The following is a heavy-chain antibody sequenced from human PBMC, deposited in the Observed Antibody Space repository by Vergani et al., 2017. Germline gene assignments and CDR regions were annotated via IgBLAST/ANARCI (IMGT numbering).Heavy chain of an antibody. CDR3: ARDDIVGATTTPDAFDI. CDR1: GFIFSTYA. CDR2: ISSSSSYI. D-gene: IGHD1-26*01. Sequence: EVQLLESGGDLVQPGGSLRLSCTASGFIFSTYAMSWVRQAPGKGLEWVSSISSSSSYIYYADSVKGRFTISRDNAKNSLYLQMNSLRAEDTAVYYCARDDIVGATTTPDAFDIWGQGTMVTVSS. V-gene: IGHV3-21*01. J-gene: IGHJ3*02.